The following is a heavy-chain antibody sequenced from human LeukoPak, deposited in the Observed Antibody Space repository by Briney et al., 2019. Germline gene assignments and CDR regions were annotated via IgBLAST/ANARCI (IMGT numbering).Heavy chain of an antibody. D-gene: IGHD2/OR15-2a*01. V-gene: IGHV3-53*04. CDR1: GFTVSSNY. J-gene: IGHJ4*02. CDR2: IYSGGST. Sequence: GGSLRLSCAASGFTVSSNYMSWVRQAPGKGLEWASVIYSGGSTYYADSVKGRFTISRHNSKNTLYLQMNSLRAEDTAVYYCARDNREYFDYWGQGTLVTVSS. CDR3: ARDNREYFDY.